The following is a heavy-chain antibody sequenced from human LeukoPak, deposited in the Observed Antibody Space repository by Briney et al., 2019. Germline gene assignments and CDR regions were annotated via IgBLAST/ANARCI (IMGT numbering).Heavy chain of an antibody. CDR2: IIPILGIA. J-gene: IGHJ3*02. V-gene: IGHV1-69*04. CDR1: GVTFSSYT. D-gene: IGHD6-19*01. Sequence: SVKLSCTASGVTFSSYTISWVRQAPGQGLEWMGRIIPILGIANYAQKFQGRVTITADKSTSTAYMELSSLRSEDTAVYYCARELAVAGTMAFDIWAQGTMVTVSS. CDR3: ARELAVAGTMAFDI.